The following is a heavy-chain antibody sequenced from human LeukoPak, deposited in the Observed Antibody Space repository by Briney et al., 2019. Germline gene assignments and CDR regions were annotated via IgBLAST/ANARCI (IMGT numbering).Heavy chain of an antibody. V-gene: IGHV3-11*06. J-gene: IGHJ4*02. D-gene: IGHD4-11*01. CDR2: ISANSIYT. CDR3: ARGRATDYLFSDY. CDR1: GFIFSDYH. Sequence: GGSLRLSCAASGFIFSDYHMLWIRQAPGKGLEWVSYISANSIYTNYADSVKGRFTISRDNAKNSLYLQMISLGADDTAIYYCARGRATDYLFSDYWGLGTLVTVSS.